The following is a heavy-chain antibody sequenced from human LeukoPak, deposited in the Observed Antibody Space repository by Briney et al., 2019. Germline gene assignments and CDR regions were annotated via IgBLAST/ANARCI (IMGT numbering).Heavy chain of an antibody. CDR2: ISGSGGST. CDR3: AKDYSPHSSSWYVASWFDP. J-gene: IGHJ5*02. D-gene: IGHD6-13*01. Sequence: GGSLRLSCAASGFTFSSYAMSWVRQAPGKGLEWVSAISGSGGSTYYADSVKGRFTISRDNSKNTLYLQMNSLRAEDTAVYYCAKDYSPHSSSWYVASWFDPWGQGTLVTVSS. V-gene: IGHV3-23*01. CDR1: GFTFSSYA.